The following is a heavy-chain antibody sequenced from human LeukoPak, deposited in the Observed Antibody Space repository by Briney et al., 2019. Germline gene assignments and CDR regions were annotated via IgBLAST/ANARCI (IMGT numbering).Heavy chain of an antibody. CDR2: IIPIFGTA. J-gene: IGHJ4*02. CDR1: GGTFSSYA. Sequence: ASVKVSCKASGGTFSSYAISWVRQAPGQGLEWMGGIIPIFGTANYAQKLQGRVTMTTDTSTSTAYMELRSLRSDDTAVYYCARGPSTPVGATSYWGQGTLVTVSS. CDR3: ARGPSTPVGATSY. D-gene: IGHD1-26*01. V-gene: IGHV1-69*05.